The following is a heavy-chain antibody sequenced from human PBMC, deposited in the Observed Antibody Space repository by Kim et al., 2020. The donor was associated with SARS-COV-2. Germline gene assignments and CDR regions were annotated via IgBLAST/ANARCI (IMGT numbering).Heavy chain of an antibody. CDR1: GFTFSSYA. Sequence: GGSLRLSCAASGFTFSSYAMSWVRQAPGKGLEWVSAISGSGGSTYYADSVKGRFTISRDNSKNTLYLQMNSLRAEDTAVYYCAKVGTMIVVVGSSDYWGQGTLVTVSS. J-gene: IGHJ4*02. D-gene: IGHD3-22*01. CDR3: AKVGTMIVVVGSSDY. CDR2: ISGSGGST. V-gene: IGHV3-23*01.